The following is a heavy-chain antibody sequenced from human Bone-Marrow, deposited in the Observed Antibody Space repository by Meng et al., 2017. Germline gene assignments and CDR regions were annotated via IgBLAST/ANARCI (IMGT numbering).Heavy chain of an antibody. Sequence: VTLEDSGTGLVKPSETLSLSCNFSGESISHSWWTWIRQPAWRGLEYIGRIYSTGTTNYNHSLKSRVTMSVDTSKNQISLKLTSVTAADTARYFCARVSIPYGDYILDYWGQGSLVTVSS. V-gene: IGHV4-4*07. D-gene: IGHD4-17*01. CDR2: IYSTGTT. CDR1: GESISHSW. CDR3: ARVSIPYGDYILDY. J-gene: IGHJ4*02.